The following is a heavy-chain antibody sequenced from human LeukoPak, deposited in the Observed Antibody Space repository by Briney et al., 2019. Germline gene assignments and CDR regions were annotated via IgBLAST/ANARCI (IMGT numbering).Heavy chain of an antibody. CDR3: ARVKITRITIFGVVVNWFDP. D-gene: IGHD3-3*01. CDR1: GYTFTRYD. CDR2: MNPNSGNT. J-gene: IGHJ5*02. Sequence: SVKVSCKASGYTFTRYDMNWVRQATGQGLDWMGWMNPNSGNTGYAQKFQGRVTMTRNTSIRTAYMELSSLRSEDTAVYYCARVKITRITIFGVVVNWFDPWGQGTLVTVSS. V-gene: IGHV1-8*01.